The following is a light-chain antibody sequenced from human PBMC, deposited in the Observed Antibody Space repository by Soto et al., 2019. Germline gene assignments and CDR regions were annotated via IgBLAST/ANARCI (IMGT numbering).Light chain of an antibody. CDR2: GAS. CDR3: QHYGTSPRT. Sequence: EVVLTQSPGTLSLSPGERATLSCRASQGISSSYLAWYQEKPGQAPRLLIYGASSRATGIPDMFSGSGSGTDFTLTISRLEPEDFAVYYCQHYGTSPRTFGQGTKVEIK. J-gene: IGKJ1*01. CDR1: QGISSSY. V-gene: IGKV3-20*01.